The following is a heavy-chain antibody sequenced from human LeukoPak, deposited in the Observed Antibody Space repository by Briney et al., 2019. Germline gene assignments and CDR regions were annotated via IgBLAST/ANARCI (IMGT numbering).Heavy chain of an antibody. CDR1: GGSINSGSYY. D-gene: IGHD6-19*01. J-gene: IGHJ5*02. CDR3: ARQYSSGWPWFDP. Sequence: PPETLSLTCTVSGGSINSGSYYWGWIRQPPGKGLEWIGSSHYSGSTFNNPSLKSRVTISIDTPKNQFSLNLRSVTAADTAVYYCARQYSSGWPWFDPWGQGTLVTVSS. V-gene: IGHV4-39*01. CDR2: SHYSGST.